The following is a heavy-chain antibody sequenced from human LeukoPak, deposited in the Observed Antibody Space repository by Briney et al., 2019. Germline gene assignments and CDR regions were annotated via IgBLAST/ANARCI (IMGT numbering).Heavy chain of an antibody. CDR2: INSDGGST. CDR1: GFTFISYW. Sequence: PGGSLRLSCAASGFTFISYWMHWVRQAPGKGLVWVSRINSDGGSTSYADSVKGRFTISRDNAKNTLYLQMNSLRAEDTAVYYCARESGSGSQIDYWGQGTLVTVSS. D-gene: IGHD3-10*01. V-gene: IGHV3-74*01. CDR3: ARESGSGSQIDY. J-gene: IGHJ4*02.